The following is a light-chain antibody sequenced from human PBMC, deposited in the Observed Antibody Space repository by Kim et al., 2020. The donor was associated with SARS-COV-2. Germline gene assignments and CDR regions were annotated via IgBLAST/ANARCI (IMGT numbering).Light chain of an antibody. Sequence: DIQMTQSPSTLSASVGDRVTITCRTTQSISSHLNWYQQKPGRAPKLLISAASTLQGGVPTRFSGSGSETDFTLTISSLQPEDFATYFCQQSYITPFAFGPGTKVDIK. V-gene: IGKV1-39*01. CDR3: QQSYITPFA. CDR2: AAS. CDR1: QSISSH. J-gene: IGKJ3*01.